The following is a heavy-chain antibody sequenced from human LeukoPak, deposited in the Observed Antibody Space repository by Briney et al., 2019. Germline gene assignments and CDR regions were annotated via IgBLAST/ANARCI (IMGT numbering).Heavy chain of an antibody. CDR3: ARGLRTNYYYYMDV. J-gene: IGHJ6*03. Sequence: TSETLCLTCTVSGGSISSYYWSWIRQPPGKGLEWIGYIYYSGSTNYNPSLKSRVTISVDTSKNQFSLKLSSVTAADTAVYYCARGLRTNYYYYMDVWGKGTTVTVSS. CDR1: GGSISSYY. V-gene: IGHV4-59*01. CDR2: IYYSGST. D-gene: IGHD2-2*01.